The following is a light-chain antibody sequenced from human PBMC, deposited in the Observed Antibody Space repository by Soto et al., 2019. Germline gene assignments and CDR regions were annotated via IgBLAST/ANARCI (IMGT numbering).Light chain of an antibody. CDR3: QQYDKSPWT. V-gene: IGKV3-20*01. CDR2: STS. J-gene: IGKJ1*01. Sequence: EIVLTQSPGTLSLSPGEGATLSCRASQSVNSNYLAWFQQKPGQAPRLLIYSTSNRATGIPDRFSGSGSGTDFTLTISRLEPEDFVVYYCQQYDKSPWTFGQGNKVEIK. CDR1: QSVNSNY.